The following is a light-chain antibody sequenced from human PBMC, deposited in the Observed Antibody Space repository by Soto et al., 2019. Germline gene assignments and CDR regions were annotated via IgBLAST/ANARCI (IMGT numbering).Light chain of an antibody. CDR1: SSDVGGYNY. CDR3: SSYTSSSTLL. J-gene: IGLJ2*01. Sequence: QSALTQPASVSGSPGQSITISCTGTSSDVGGYNYVSWYQQHPGKDPKLMIYDVLNRPSGVSNRFSGSKSGNAAVLTISGHQADDEADYYCSSYTSSSTLLFGGGTKVTVL. V-gene: IGLV2-14*03. CDR2: DVL.